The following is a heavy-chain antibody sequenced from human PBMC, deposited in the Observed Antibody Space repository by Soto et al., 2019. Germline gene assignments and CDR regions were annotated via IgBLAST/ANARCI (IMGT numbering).Heavy chain of an antibody. Sequence: GESLKISCKGSGYSFTSYWISWVRQMPGKGLEWMGRIDPSDSYTNYSPSFQGHVTISADKSISTAYLQWSSLKASDTAMYYCARRYRYYYSSGYYYVAFDIWGQGTMVTVS. J-gene: IGHJ3*02. D-gene: IGHD3-22*01. V-gene: IGHV5-10-1*01. CDR1: GYSFTSYW. CDR2: IDPSDSYT. CDR3: ARRYRYYYSSGYYYVAFDI.